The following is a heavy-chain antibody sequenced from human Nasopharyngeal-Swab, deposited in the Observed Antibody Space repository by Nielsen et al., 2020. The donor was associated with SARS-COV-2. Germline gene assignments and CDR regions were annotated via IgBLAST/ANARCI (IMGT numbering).Heavy chain of an antibody. CDR3: ARATRPRYCSSTSCFNWFDP. CDR1: GFTFSSYA. CDR2: ISGSGGST. V-gene: IGHV3-23*01. D-gene: IGHD2-2*01. J-gene: IGHJ5*02. Sequence: GGSLRLSCAASGFTFSSYAMSWVRQAPGKGLEWVSAISGSGGSTYYADSVKGRFTISRDNAKNSLYLQMNSLRAEDTAVYYCARATRPRYCSSTSCFNWFDPWGQGTLVTVSS.